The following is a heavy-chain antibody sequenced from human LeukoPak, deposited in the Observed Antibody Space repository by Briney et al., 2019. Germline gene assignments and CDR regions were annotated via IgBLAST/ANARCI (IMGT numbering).Heavy chain of an antibody. CDR3: ARNLYAIFGVDNWFDP. Sequence: QAGGSLRLSCAASGFTFSSYWMSWVRQAPGKGLEWVANIKQDGSEKYYVDSVKGRFTISRDNAKNSLYLQMNSLRAEDTAVYYCARNLYAIFGVDNWFDPWGQGTLVTVSS. CDR2: IKQDGSEK. D-gene: IGHD3-3*01. CDR1: GFTFSSYW. V-gene: IGHV3-7*01. J-gene: IGHJ5*02.